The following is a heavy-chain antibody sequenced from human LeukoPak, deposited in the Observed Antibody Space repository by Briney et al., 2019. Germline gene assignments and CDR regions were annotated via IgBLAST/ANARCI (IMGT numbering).Heavy chain of an antibody. CDR1: GGSISGGLYY. V-gene: IGHV4-31*03. Sequence: SETLSLTCTVSGGSISGGLYYWTCIRQHPGKGLEWIGYIYYTGNTYYNPSLKSRATISVVTSKNHFSLRMSSVPAAHAAVYYCARDSSGYSFFDSWGQGTLVTGSS. CDR2: IYYTGNT. D-gene: IGHD3-22*01. CDR3: ARDSSGYSFFDS. J-gene: IGHJ4*02.